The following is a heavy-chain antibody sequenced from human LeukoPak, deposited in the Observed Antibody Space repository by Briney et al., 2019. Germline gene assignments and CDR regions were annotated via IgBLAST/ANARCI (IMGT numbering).Heavy chain of an antibody. D-gene: IGHD3-10*02. CDR3: AELGITMIGGV. CDR1: GFTFSSYG. J-gene: IGHJ6*04. CDR2: ISGSGGST. Sequence: GGSLRLSWAASGFTFSSYGVSWVRQAPGEGLEWVSAISGSGGSTYYADSVKGRFTISRDNSKNTLYLQMNSLRAEDTAVYYCAELGITMIGGVWGKGTTVTISS. V-gene: IGHV3-23*01.